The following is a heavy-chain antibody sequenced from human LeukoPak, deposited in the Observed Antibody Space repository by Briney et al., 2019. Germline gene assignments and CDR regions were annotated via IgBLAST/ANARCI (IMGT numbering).Heavy chain of an antibody. V-gene: IGHV4-59*01. J-gene: IGHJ4*02. Sequence: PSETLSLTCTVSGGSISSYYWSWIRQPPGKGLEWIGYIYYSGSTNYNPSLKSRVALSVDTSQNQIFLKLTSVTAADTAVYFCARGGHRHDSWGQGTQVAVSS. CDR3: ARGGHRHDS. CDR2: IYYSGST. CDR1: GGSISSYY.